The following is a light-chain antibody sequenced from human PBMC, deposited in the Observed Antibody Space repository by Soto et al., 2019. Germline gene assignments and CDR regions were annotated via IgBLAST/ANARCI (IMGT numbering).Light chain of an antibody. CDR1: QSVSSN. J-gene: IGKJ1*01. Sequence: EIVMTQSLATLSVSPGERATLSCRASQSVSSNLAWYQQKPGQAPRLLIYGASTRATGIPARFSGSGSGTEFTLTISSLQSEDFAVYHCQQYNNWPRTFGQGTKVEIK. V-gene: IGKV3-15*01. CDR2: GAS. CDR3: QQYNNWPRT.